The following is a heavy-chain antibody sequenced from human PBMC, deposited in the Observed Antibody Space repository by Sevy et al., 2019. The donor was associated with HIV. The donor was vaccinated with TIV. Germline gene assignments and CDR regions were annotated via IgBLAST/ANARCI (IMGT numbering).Heavy chain of an antibody. D-gene: IGHD3-3*01. CDR1: GYTFTSYD. CDR3: ARGVNYDFWSGYYTGMQGSYYYYYYGMDV. CDR2: MNPNSGNT. Sequence: ASVKVSCKASGYTFTSYDINWVRQATGQGLEWMGWMNPNSGNTGCAQKFQGRVTMTRNTSISTAYMELSSLRSEDTAVYYCARGVNYDFWSGYYTGMQGSYYYYYYGMDVWGQGTTVTVSS. V-gene: IGHV1-8*01. J-gene: IGHJ6*02.